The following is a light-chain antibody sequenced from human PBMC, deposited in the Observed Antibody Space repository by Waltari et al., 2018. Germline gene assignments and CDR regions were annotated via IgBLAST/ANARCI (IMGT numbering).Light chain of an antibody. V-gene: IGLV2-8*01. Sequence: QSALTQPPSASGSPGQSVTISCTGTSSDVGAYNYVSWYQPHPGQAPKLIIYEVSKRPSVVPDLFSGSKAGNTAALTVSGLQAEDEADYYCSSHAARGVFGTGTKVTVL. J-gene: IGLJ1*01. CDR3: SSHAARGV. CDR2: EVS. CDR1: SSDVGAYNY.